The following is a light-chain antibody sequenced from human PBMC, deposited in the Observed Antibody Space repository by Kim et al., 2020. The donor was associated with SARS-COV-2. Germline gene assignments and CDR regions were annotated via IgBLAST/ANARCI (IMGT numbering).Light chain of an antibody. CDR3: QQFNSYPRT. Sequence: DIQLTQSPSFLSASVGDRVTITCRANQGISSSLAWYQQKPGKAPKLLIYAASTLQSGVPSRFSGSGSGTEFTLTISSLQPEDFATYYCQQFNSYPRTFGQGTKVEIK. V-gene: IGKV1-9*01. CDR2: AAS. J-gene: IGKJ1*01. CDR1: QGISSS.